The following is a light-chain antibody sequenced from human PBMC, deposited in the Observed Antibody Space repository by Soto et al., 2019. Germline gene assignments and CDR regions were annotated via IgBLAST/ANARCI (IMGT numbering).Light chain of an antibody. J-gene: IGKJ2*01. CDR3: QQYYSFPYT. CDR1: QYIGRY. Sequence: DIQMTQSPSSLSASVGDRVTITCRAGQYIGRYLNWYQQKPGKAPELLIYAASTLQSGVPSRFSGSGSGTDFTLTISCLQSEDFATYYCQQYYSFPYTFGQGTKLEIK. CDR2: AAS. V-gene: IGKV1-39*01.